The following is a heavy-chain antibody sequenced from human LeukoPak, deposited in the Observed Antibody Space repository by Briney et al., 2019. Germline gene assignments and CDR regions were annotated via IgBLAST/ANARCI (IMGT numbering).Heavy chain of an antibody. J-gene: IGHJ4*02. D-gene: IGHD3-16*02. Sequence: GGSLRLSCAASGFTFSSYGMSWVRQAPGKGLEWVSAISGSGDSTYYADSVKGRFTISRDNSKNTLYLQMNSLRAEDTAVYYCARIGTMITFGGVIRYFDYWGQGTLVTVSS. CDR3: ARIGTMITFGGVIRYFDY. CDR1: GFTFSSYG. V-gene: IGHV3-23*01. CDR2: ISGSGDST.